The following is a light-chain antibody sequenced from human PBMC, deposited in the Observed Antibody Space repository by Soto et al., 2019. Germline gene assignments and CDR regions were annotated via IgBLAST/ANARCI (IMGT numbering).Light chain of an antibody. Sequence: QSVLTQPASVSGSPGQSITISCTGTSSDVGGYNYVSWYQQHPGKVPKLMIYTVSSRPSGVSQRFSGSKSGNTASLTISGLQAEDEADYYCSSFTTDSTYVFGTGTKVTVL. V-gene: IGLV2-14*01. CDR1: SSDVGGYNY. CDR3: SSFTTDSTYV. CDR2: TVS. J-gene: IGLJ1*01.